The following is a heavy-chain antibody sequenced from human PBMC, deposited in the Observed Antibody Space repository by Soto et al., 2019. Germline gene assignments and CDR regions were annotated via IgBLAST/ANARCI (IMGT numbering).Heavy chain of an antibody. J-gene: IGHJ5*02. V-gene: IGHV4-59*12. D-gene: IGHD3-3*01. CDR1: GGSINSYC. CDR3: ARTDDFTSFDP. CDR2: IFHSGNA. Sequence: SETLSLTCTVSGGSINSYCWSWIRQPPGKGLEWIGYIFHSGNANYNPSLKSRVTISVDTSKNQFSLNLSSVTAADTAVYYCARTDDFTSFDPWGQGTLVTVSS.